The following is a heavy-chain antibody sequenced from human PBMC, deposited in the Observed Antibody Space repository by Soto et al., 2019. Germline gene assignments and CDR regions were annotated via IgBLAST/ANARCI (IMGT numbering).Heavy chain of an antibody. D-gene: IGHD3-22*01. CDR1: GGSISSGGYY. CDR2: IYYSGST. CDR3: AREGYYDSSGDGHAFDI. Sequence: PSETLSLTCTVSGGSISSGGYYWSWIRQHPWKGLEWIGYIYYSGSTYYNPSLKSRVTISVDTSKNQFSLKLSSVTAADTAVYYCAREGYYDSSGDGHAFDIWGQGXMVTVSS. V-gene: IGHV4-31*03. J-gene: IGHJ3*02.